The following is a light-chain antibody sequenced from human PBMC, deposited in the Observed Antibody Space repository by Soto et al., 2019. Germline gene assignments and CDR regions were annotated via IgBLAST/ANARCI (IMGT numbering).Light chain of an antibody. CDR2: GVF. CDR3: QQYGFSSIT. J-gene: IGKJ5*01. Sequence: EIVLTQSPGTLSLSPGERATLSCRASQSVCSTCLAWYQQKPGQAPRLLIYGVFSRATGTPDRFSGSESGTDFTLTSSRLEPEDFALYYCQQYGFSSITFGQGTRLEIK. CDR1: QSVCSTC. V-gene: IGKV3-20*01.